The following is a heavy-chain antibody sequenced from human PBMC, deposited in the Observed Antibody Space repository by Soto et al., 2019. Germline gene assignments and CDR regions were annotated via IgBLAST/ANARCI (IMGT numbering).Heavy chain of an antibody. CDR3: ARDRLAATGDY. V-gene: IGHV1-18*01. D-gene: IGHD1-26*01. CDR2: ISAYNANT. CDR1: GYGFTIDG. Sequence: GASVKGAWKGAGYGFTIDGGGWGRQEPGQGLEWMGWISAYNANTNYAQKLQGRVTMTTDTSTSTSYMELRSLRSDDTAVYFCARDRLAATGDYWGQATLLTVSS. J-gene: IGHJ4*02.